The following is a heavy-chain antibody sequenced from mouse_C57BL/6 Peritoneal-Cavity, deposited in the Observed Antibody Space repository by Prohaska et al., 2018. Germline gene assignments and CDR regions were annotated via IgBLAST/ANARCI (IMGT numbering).Heavy chain of an antibody. V-gene: IGHV5-17*01. CDR3: ATPYYGSSSYWYFDV. D-gene: IGHD1-1*01. CDR2: ISSGSSTI. CDR1: GFTFSDYG. J-gene: IGHJ1*03. Sequence: EVQLVESGGGLVKPGGSLKLSCAASGFTFSDYGMHWVRQAPEKGFDWVAYISSGSSTIYYADTVKGRFTISRDNAKNTLFLQMTSLRSEDTAMYYCATPYYGSSSYWYFDVWGTGTTVTVSS.